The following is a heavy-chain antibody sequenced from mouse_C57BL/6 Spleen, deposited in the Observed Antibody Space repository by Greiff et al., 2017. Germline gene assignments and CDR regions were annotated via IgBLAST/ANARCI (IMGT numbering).Heavy chain of an antibody. D-gene: IGHD2-4*01. J-gene: IGHJ3*01. CDR2: IHTNSGST. CDR3: ARGDDYDGAWFAY. V-gene: IGHV1-64*01. CDR1: GYTFTSYW. Sequence: QVQLQQPGAELVKPGASVKLSCKASGYTFTSYWMHWVKQRPGQGLEWIGMIHTNSGSTNYNEKFKSKATLTVDKSSSTAYIQLSSLTSEDSAVYYCARGDDYDGAWFAYWGQGTLVTVSA.